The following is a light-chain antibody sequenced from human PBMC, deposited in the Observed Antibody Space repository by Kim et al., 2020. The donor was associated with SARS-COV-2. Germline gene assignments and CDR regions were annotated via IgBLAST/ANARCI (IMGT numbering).Light chain of an antibody. CDR3: QVRDSSSDHYV. CDR1: NIGSKS. CDR2: YDN. Sequence: SYELTQPPSVSVAPGKTASITCGGNNIGSKSVHWYQQKAGQAPVLVIYYDNDRPSGIPERFSGSNSGNTATLTISRVEAGDEADYYCQVRDSSSDHYVFG. J-gene: IGLJ1*01. V-gene: IGLV3-21*04.